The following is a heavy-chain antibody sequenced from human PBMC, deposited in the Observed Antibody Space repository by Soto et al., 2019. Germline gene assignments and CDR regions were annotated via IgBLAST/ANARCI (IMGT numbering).Heavy chain of an antibody. V-gene: IGHV1-8*01. CDR2: MNPNSGNT. D-gene: IGHD2-2*02. J-gene: IGHJ5*02. CDR3: ARVDSGYCSSTRCYTIPINWFDP. CDR1: GYTFTSYD. Sequence: QVQLVQSGAEVKKPGASVKVSCKASGYTFTSYDINWVRQATGQGLEWMGWMNPNSGNTGYAQKCQGRVTMTRNTSISTADLELSSLRSADTAVYYCARVDSGYCSSTRCYTIPINWFDPWGQGTLVTVSS.